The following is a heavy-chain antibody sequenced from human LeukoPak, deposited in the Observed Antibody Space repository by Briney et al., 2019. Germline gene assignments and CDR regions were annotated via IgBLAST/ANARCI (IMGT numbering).Heavy chain of an antibody. J-gene: IGHJ4*02. CDR1: GFTFSSYG. CDR3: ASGGCGGDCYSDFDY. V-gene: IGHV3-33*01. CDR2: LWYDGSNK. Sequence: GGSLRLSCAASGFTFSSYGMHWVRQAPGKGLEWVAVLWYDGSNKYYADSVKGRFTISRDNSKNTLYLQMNSLRAEDTAVYYCASGGCGGDCYSDFDYWGQGTLVTVSS. D-gene: IGHD2-21*02.